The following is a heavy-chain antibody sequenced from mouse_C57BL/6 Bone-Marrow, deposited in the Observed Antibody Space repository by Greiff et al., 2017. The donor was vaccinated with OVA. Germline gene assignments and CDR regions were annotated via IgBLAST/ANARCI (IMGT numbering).Heavy chain of an antibody. J-gene: IGHJ3*01. D-gene: IGHD3-1*01. CDR2: IDPSDSYT. V-gene: IGHV1-59*01. CDR1: GYTFTSYW. CDR3: ARGLRGSSWFAD. Sequence: QVQLQQPGAELVRPGTSVKLSCKASGYTFTSYWMHWVKQRPGQGLEWIGVIDPSDSYTNYNQKFKGKATLTVDTSSSTAYMQLSSLTSEDSAVYDCARGLRGSSWFADWGQGTLVTVSA.